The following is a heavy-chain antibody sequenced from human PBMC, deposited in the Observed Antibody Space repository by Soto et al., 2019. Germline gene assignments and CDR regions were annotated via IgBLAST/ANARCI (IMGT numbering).Heavy chain of an antibody. J-gene: IGHJ6*02. D-gene: IGHD2-2*01. CDR1: GGTFSSYA. Sequence: ASVKVSCKASGGTFSSYAISWVRQAPGQGLEWMGRIIPILGIANYAQKFQGRVTITADKSTSTAYMELSSLRSEDTAVYYCARVRDIVVVPAASYYYGMDVWGQGTTVTVSS. CDR2: IIPILGIA. CDR3: ARVRDIVVVPAASYYYGMDV. V-gene: IGHV1-69*04.